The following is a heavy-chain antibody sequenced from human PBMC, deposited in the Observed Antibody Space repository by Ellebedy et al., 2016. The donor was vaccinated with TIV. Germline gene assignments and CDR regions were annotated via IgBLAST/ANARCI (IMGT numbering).Heavy chain of an antibody. Sequence: GESLKISXAASEFIFSSYAMQWVRQAPGKGLEWVAVISNDGYDVYYADSVKGRFTISRDNSKNTLFLQMNSLRPEDMAVYYCARGYSSTSFNELVDWGQGTLVTVSS. J-gene: IGHJ4*02. D-gene: IGHD1-1*01. V-gene: IGHV3-30-3*01. CDR1: EFIFSSYA. CDR2: ISNDGYDV. CDR3: ARGYSSTSFNELVD.